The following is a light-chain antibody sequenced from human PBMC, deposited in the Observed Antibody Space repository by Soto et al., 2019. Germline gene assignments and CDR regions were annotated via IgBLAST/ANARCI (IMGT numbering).Light chain of an antibody. V-gene: IGKV1D-12*01. Sequence: DIQLTQSPSSVSASVGDRVTITCRASQDISSWLAWYQHKPGKAPSLMIYAASSVASGVPSRFRGSGSGTDFALTIAGMESEDFATYYCQQDNSFPLTFGGGTNLEIK. CDR3: QQDNSFPLT. CDR1: QDISSW. CDR2: AAS. J-gene: IGKJ4*01.